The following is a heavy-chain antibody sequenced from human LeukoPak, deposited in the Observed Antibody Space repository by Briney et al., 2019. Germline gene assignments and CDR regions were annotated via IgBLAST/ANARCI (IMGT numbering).Heavy chain of an antibody. J-gene: IGHJ5*02. CDR1: GGSISSYY. CDR3: ARSTMVNTATGWFDP. V-gene: IGHV4-59*12. D-gene: IGHD4/OR15-4a*01. CDR2: IYNSGST. Sequence: SETLSLTCTVSGGSISSYYWSWIRQPPGKGLEWIGYIYNSGSTNYNPSLRSRVTMSLDTPKNQISLKLSSVTAADTAMYYCARSTMVNTATGWFDPWGQGTLVTVSS.